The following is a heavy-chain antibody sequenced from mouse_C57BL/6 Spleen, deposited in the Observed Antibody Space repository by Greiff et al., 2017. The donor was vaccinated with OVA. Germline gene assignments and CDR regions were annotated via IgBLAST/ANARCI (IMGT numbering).Heavy chain of an antibody. CDR2: IDPSDSYT. Sequence: VQLQQPGAELVMPGASVKLSCKASGYTFTSYWMHWVKQRPGQGLEWIGEIDPSDSYTNYNQKFKGKSTLTVDKSSSTAYMQLSSLTSEDSAVYYCARRGLTGTFDYWGQGTTLTVSS. D-gene: IGHD4-1*01. CDR3: ARRGLTGTFDY. CDR1: GYTFTSYW. J-gene: IGHJ2*01. V-gene: IGHV1-69*01.